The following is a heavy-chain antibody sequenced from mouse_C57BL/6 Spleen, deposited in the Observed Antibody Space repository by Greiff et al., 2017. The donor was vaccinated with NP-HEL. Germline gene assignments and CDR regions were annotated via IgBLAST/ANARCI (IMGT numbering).Heavy chain of an antibody. J-gene: IGHJ3*01. Sequence: QVQLQQPGAELVKPGASVKLSCKASGYTFTEYTIHWVKQRPGQGLEWIGWFYPGSGSIKYNEKFKDKATLTADKSSSTVYMELSRLTSEDAAVYFWGRHGPTGSSFAYWGQGTLVTVSA. CDR2: FYPGSGSI. CDR1: GYTFTEYT. CDR3: GRHGPTGSSFAY. V-gene: IGHV1-62-2*01. D-gene: IGHD1-1*01.